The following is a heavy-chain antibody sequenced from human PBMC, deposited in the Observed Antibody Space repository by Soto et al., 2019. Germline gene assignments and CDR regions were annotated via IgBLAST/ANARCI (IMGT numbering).Heavy chain of an antibody. CDR2: INTDGSST. J-gene: IGHJ4*02. D-gene: IGHD3-22*01. Sequence: GSLRLSCAASGFTFSSYWMHWVRQAPGKGLVWVSLINTDGSSTTYADSVKGRFIISRDNAKNTLYLQMNSLRAEDTAVYYCTRPRYDGSGTPFDHWGQGTLVTVSS. V-gene: IGHV3-74*01. CDR1: GFTFSSYW. CDR3: TRPRYDGSGTPFDH.